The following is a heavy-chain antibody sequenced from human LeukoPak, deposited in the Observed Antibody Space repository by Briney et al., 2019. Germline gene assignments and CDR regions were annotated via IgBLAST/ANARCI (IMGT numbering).Heavy chain of an antibody. J-gene: IGHJ4*02. V-gene: IGHV3-74*01. CDR2: INSDGDT. CDR1: GFSFSSDW. CDR3: VKGAPMDY. Sequence: PGGSLRLSCAASGFSFSSDWMYWVRQAPGKGLVWVSRINSDGDTDYADAVKGRFTISRDNAKNTPYLQMNSLRAEDTAVYHCVKGAPMDYWGQGTLVTISS.